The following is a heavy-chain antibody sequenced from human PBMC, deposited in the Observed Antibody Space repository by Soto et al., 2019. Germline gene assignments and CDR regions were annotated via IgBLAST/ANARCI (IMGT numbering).Heavy chain of an antibody. V-gene: IGHV3-7*01. CDR1: GFSISRYW. CDR2: KKQDGSEE. J-gene: IGHJ4*02. CDR3: ARGGFSYGTGIVH. D-gene: IGHD5-18*01. Sequence: HPGGSLRLSCAASGFSISRYWMSWVRQAPGKGLEWVADKKQDGSEEYYVDSVKGRFTVSRDNAKNSVYLQLTSLRVEDMALYYCARGGFSYGTGIVHWGQGALVTVSS.